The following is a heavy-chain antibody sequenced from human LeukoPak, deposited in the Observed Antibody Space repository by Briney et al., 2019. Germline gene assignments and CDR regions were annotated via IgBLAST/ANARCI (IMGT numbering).Heavy chain of an antibody. CDR1: GYTFTNYY. D-gene: IGHD6-13*01. V-gene: IGHV1-46*01. CDR3: VKDYSTIAAAANPLFDY. Sequence: GASVKVSCKASGYTFTNYYIHWVRQAPGQGLEWMGIINPSGGSTSSAQKFQGSVTMTRDTSTSTVYMEVSGLRSEDTAVYYCVKDYSTIAAAANPLFDYWGQGALVTVSS. CDR2: INPSGGST. J-gene: IGHJ4*02.